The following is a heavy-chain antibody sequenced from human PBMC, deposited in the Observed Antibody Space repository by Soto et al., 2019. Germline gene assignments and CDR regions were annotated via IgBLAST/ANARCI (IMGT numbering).Heavy chain of an antibody. Sequence: SGPLGEPAQTLTLTCTFSGFSLSTSGMLVSWIRQPPGKALEWLARIDWDDDKFYSTSLNTRLTISKDTSKNQVVLKMTNMDPVDTATSYCARTPGTMDVWAQGTTVTVSS. V-gene: IGHV2-70*04. CDR1: GFSLSTSGML. D-gene: IGHD1-1*01. CDR2: IDWDDDK. CDR3: ARTPGTMDV. J-gene: IGHJ6*01.